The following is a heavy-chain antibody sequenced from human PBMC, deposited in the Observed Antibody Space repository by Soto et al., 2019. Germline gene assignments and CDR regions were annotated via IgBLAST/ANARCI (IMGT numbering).Heavy chain of an antibody. J-gene: IGHJ4*02. CDR2: INPNTGDT. V-gene: IGHV1-2*02. Sequence: QVQLVQSGAEVKKPGASVKVSCKASGYTFTAYYMYWVRQAPGQGLEWMGWINPNTGDTNYAQKFQGRVTVTRDTSISTAYMELSRLRSDVTAVYYCARDRPFDYWGQGTLVTVSS. CDR1: GYTFTAYY. CDR3: ARDRPFDY.